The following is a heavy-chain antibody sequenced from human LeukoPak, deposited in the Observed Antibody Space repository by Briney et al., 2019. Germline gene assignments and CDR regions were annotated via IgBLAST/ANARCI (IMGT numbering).Heavy chain of an antibody. CDR3: AIEDGRQNY. CDR1: GDSFNSYY. Sequence: SETLSLTCGVYGDSFNSYYWSWIRQSPEKGLEWIAEITRNGRVNYNPSLMGRATILGATSKSHLSLEMKSVTVADTAVYYCAIEDGRQNYWGQGTPVTVSS. V-gene: IGHV4-34*01. J-gene: IGHJ4*02. D-gene: IGHD5-24*01. CDR2: ITRNGRV.